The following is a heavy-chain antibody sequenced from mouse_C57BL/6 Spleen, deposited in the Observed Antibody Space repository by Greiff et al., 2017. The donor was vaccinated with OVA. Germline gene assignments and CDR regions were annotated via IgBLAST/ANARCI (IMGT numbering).Heavy chain of an antibody. CDR1: GFTFSSYA. Sequence: EVKLMESGGGLVKPGGSLKLSCAASGFTFSSYAMSWVRQTPEKRLEWVATISDGGSYTYYPDNVKGRFTISRDNAKNNLYLQMSHLQSEETAMYYCAKDPVPAYYGSSYSMDYWGQGTSVTVSS. J-gene: IGHJ4*01. CDR2: ISDGGSYT. CDR3: AKDPVPAYYGSSYSMDY. V-gene: IGHV5-4*01. D-gene: IGHD1-1*01.